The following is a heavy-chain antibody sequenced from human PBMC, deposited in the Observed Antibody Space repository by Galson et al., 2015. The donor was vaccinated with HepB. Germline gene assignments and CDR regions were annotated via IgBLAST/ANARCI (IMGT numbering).Heavy chain of an antibody. D-gene: IGHD6-13*01. V-gene: IGHV4-38-2*02. J-gene: IGHJ4*02. Sequence: ETLSLTCTVSGYSISSGYYWGWIRQPPGKGLEWIGSIYHSGSTYYNPSLKSRVTISVDTSKNQFSLKLSSVTAADTAVYYCARDGSIAAAGTETFDYWGQGTLVTVSS. CDR3: ARDGSIAAAGTETFDY. CDR1: GYSISSGYY. CDR2: IYHSGST.